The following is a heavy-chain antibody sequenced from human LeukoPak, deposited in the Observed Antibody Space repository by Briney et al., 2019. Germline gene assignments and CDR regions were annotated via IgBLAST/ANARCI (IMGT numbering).Heavy chain of an antibody. Sequence: GGSLRLSCAASGFTFSTYAVNWVRQAPGKGLEWVSTISGSGGGTYYADSVKGRLTISRDNSKNTLYLQMSSLRAEDTAVYYCAKDRGGYYDSSGYYWGYYFDSWGQGILVTVST. CDR3: AKDRGGYYDSSGYYWGYYFDS. V-gene: IGHV3-23*01. D-gene: IGHD3-22*01. CDR1: GFTFSTYA. CDR2: ISGSGGGT. J-gene: IGHJ4*02.